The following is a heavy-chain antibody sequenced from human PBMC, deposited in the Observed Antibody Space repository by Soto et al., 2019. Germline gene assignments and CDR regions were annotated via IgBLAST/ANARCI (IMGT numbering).Heavy chain of an antibody. J-gene: IGHJ4*02. D-gene: IGHD3-10*01. CDR3: ARRGSGSYSDY. Sequence: PSETLSVTCTVSGGTISSGDYYWSWIRQHPGKGLEWIGHIYYSGSTYYNPSLKSRVTISADTSKNQFSLKLSSVTAADTAVYYCARRGSGSYSDYWGQGTLVTVSS. CDR2: IYYSGST. CDR1: GGTISSGDYY. V-gene: IGHV4-31*03.